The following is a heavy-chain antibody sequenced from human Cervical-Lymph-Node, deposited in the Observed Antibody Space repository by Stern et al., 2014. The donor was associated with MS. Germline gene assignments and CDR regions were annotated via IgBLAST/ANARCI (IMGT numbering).Heavy chain of an antibody. D-gene: IGHD3-22*01. J-gene: IGHJ5*02. CDR2: IKANTGNA. V-gene: IGHV7-4-1*01. CDR3: ARSLPGGYRINWFDP. Sequence: QVQLVQSGSEFKSPGVSVKVSCKASGYTFTLYAMNWVRQAPGQGLEWMGRIKANTGNATYAQGFSGRFVFSLDTSVSTAYLHIHSLKAEDTAVYFCARSLPGGYRINWFDPWGQGTLVTVSS. CDR1: GYTFTLYA.